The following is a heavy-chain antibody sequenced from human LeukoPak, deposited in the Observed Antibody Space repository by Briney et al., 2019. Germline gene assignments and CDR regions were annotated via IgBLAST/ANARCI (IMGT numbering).Heavy chain of an antibody. J-gene: IGHJ5*02. CDR2: IYPSGGST. CDR3: ASSSGGSYEDWFDP. CDR1: GGTFSSYA. Sequence: ASVKVSCKASGGTFSSYAINWVRQAPGQGLEWMGVIYPSGGSTSYAQKFQGRVTMTRDTSTSTVYMELSSLRSEDTAVYYCASSSGGSYEDWFDPWGQGTLVTVSS. D-gene: IGHD1-26*01. V-gene: IGHV1-46*01.